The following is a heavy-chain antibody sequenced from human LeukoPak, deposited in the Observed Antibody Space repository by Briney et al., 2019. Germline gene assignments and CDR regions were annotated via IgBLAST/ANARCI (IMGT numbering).Heavy chain of an antibody. V-gene: IGHV4-34*01. CDR2: INHSRST. D-gene: IGHD6-19*01. CDR1: GGSFSGYY. J-gene: IGHJ3*02. Sequence: PSETLSLTCAVYGGSFSGYYWSWIRQPPGKGLEWIGEINHSRSTNYNPSLKSRVTISVDTSTNQFSLKLSSVTAADTAVYYCARGDTIAVAGKEGAFDIWGQGTMVTVSS. CDR3: ARGDTIAVAGKEGAFDI.